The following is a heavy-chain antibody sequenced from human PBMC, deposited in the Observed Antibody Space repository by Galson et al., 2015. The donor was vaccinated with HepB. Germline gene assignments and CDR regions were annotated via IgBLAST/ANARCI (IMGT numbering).Heavy chain of an antibody. V-gene: IGHV3-48*03. CDR1: GFTFSSYE. CDR2: ISGSGSTI. D-gene: IGHD6-13*01. Sequence: SLRLSCAASGFTFSSYEMNWVRQAPGKGLEWVSYISGSGSTIYYADSVKGRFTISRDNAKNSLYLQMNSLRAEDTAVYYCARGGPFIAAAGEDWYFDLWGRGTLVTVSS. J-gene: IGHJ2*01. CDR3: ARGGPFIAAAGEDWYFDL.